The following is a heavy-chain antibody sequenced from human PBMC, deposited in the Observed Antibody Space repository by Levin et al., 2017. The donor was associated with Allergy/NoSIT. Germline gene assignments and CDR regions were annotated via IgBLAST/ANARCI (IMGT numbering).Heavy chain of an antibody. D-gene: IGHD4-17*01. Sequence: PSETLSLTCTVSGGSISSGGYYWSWIRQHPGKGLEWIGYIYYSGSTYYNPSLKSRVTISVDTSKNQFSLKLSSVTAADTAVYYCARGSDYGDYFRGFDPWGQGTLVTVSS. CDR2: IYYSGST. CDR3: ARGSDYGDYFRGFDP. V-gene: IGHV4-31*03. J-gene: IGHJ5*02. CDR1: GGSISSGGYY.